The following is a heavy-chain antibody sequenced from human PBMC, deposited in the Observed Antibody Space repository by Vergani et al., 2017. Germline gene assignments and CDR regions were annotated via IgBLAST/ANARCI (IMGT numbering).Heavy chain of an antibody. CDR2: ISSSSSTI. CDR3: AKDGVILWFGEGNYFDY. Sequence: EVQLVESGGGLVQPGGSLRLSCAASGFTFSSYSMNWVRQAPGKGLELVSYISSSSSTIYYADSVKGRFTISRDNAKNSLYLQMNSLRDEDTAVYYCAKDGVILWFGEGNYFDYWGQGTLVTVSS. D-gene: IGHD3-10*01. CDR1: GFTFSSYS. V-gene: IGHV3-48*02. J-gene: IGHJ4*02.